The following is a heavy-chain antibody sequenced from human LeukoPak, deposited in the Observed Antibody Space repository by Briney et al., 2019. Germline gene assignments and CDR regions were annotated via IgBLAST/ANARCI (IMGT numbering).Heavy chain of an antibody. J-gene: IGHJ4*02. CDR3: ARMGSSWYWDY. CDR1: GYTFTSYG. V-gene: IGHV1-18*01. Sequence: GASVKVSCKASGYTFTSYGISWVRQATGQRLEWMGWMNPNSGNTNYAQKLQGRVTMTTDTSTSTAYMELRSLRSDDTAVYYCARMGSSWYWDYWGQGTLVTVSS. D-gene: IGHD6-13*01. CDR2: MNPNSGNT.